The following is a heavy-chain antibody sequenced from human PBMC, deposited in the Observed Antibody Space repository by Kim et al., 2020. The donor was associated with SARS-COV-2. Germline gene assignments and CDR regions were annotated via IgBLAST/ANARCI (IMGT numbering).Heavy chain of an antibody. V-gene: IGHV3-48*03. J-gene: IGHJ4*02. D-gene: IGHD1-26*01. CDR1: GFTFSSYE. CDR2: ISSSGSTI. CDR3: ATDSWAGATRPFDY. Sequence: GGSLRLSCAASGFTFSSYEMNWVRQAPGKGLEWVSYISSSGSTIYYADSVKGRFTISRDNAKNSLYLQMNSLRAEDTAVYYCATDSWAGATRPFDYWGQGTLVTVSS.